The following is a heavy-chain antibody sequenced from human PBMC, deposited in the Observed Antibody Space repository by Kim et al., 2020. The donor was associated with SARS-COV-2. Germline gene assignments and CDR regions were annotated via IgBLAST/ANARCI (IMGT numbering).Heavy chain of an antibody. J-gene: IGHJ6*02. V-gene: IGHV3-48*03. CDR3: ARDRYSSSITYYYYYGMDV. Sequence: GRFTISRDNAKNSLYLQMNSLRAEDTAVYYCARDRYSSSITYYYYYGMDVWGQGTTVTVSS. D-gene: IGHD6-6*01.